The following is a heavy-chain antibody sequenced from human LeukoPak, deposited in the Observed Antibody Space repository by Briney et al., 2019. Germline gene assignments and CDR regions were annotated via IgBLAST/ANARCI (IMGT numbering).Heavy chain of an antibody. V-gene: IGHV5-51*01. Sequence: GESLKISCKGSGYSFTSYWIGWVRQVPGKGLEWMGIIYPGDSDTRYSPSFQGQVTISADKSISTAYLQWSSLKASDTAMYYCARPRYSSSSDDAFDIWGQGTMLTVSS. CDR2: IYPGDSDT. CDR1: GYSFTSYW. J-gene: IGHJ3*02. CDR3: ARPRYSSSSDDAFDI. D-gene: IGHD6-13*01.